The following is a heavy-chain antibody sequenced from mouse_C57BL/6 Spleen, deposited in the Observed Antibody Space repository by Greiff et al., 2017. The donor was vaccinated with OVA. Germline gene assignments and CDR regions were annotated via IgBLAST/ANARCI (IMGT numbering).Heavy chain of an antibody. Sequence: QVQLQQPGAELVKPGASVKLSCKASGYTFTSYWMPWVKQRPGQGLEWIGMIHPNSGSTNYNEKFKSKATLTVDKSSSTAYMQLSSLTSEDSAVYYCARSDDGYFAYWGQGTLVTVSA. V-gene: IGHV1-64*01. J-gene: IGHJ3*01. CDR3: ARSDDGYFAY. CDR1: GYTFTSYW. CDR2: IHPNSGST. D-gene: IGHD2-3*01.